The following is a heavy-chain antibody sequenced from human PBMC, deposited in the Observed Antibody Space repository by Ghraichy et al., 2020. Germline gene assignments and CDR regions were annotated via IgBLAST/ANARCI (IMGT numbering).Heavy chain of an antibody. CDR2: ISAYNGNT. Sequence: IGWISAYNGNTNYAQKLQGRVTMTTDTSTSTAYMELRSLRSDDTAVYYCARSKAVTTENWFDPWGQGTL. D-gene: IGHD4-11*01. V-gene: IGHV1-18*01. J-gene: IGHJ5*02. CDR3: ARSKAVTTENWFDP.